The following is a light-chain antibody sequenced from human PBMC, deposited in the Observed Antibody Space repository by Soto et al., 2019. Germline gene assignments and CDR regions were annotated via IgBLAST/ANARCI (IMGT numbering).Light chain of an antibody. CDR1: QSLLYSSNNKNY. CDR2: CAS. V-gene: IGKV4-1*01. Sequence: DIVMTQSPDSLAVSLGERATINCKSSQSLLYSSNNKNYLGWYQRKPGQPPKLLIYCASTRESGVPDRFSGSGSGTDFTLTISSLQAEDVAVYYCQQYYSPPWTFGQGTKVEIK. CDR3: QQYYSPPWT. J-gene: IGKJ1*01.